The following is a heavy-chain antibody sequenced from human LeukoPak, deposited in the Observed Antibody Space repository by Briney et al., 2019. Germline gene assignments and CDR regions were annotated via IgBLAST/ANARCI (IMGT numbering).Heavy chain of an antibody. CDR2: IYYSGST. CDR3: ARNCGGDCYSFDY. CDR1: GGSISSYY. V-gene: IGHV4-59*01. D-gene: IGHD2-21*02. J-gene: IGHJ4*02. Sequence: SETLPLTCTVSGGSISSYYWSWIRQPPGKGLEWIGYIYYSGSTNYNPSLKSRVTISVDTSKNQFSLKLSSVTAADTAVYYCARNCGGDCYSFDYWGQGTLVTVSS.